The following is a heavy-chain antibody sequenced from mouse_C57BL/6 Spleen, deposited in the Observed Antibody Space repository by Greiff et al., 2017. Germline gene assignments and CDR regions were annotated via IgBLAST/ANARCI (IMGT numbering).Heavy chain of an antibody. CDR1: GFNIKDYY. CDR2: IDPEDGEP. V-gene: IGHV14-2*01. D-gene: IGHD1-1*01. J-gene: IGHJ2*01. CDR3: ARSEDYYGSSYYFDY. Sequence: EVQLQQSGAELVQPGASVKLSCTASGFNIKDYYMHWVKQRTEQGLEWIGRIDPEDGEPKYAPKFQGQATITADTSSNTAYLHLSSLTAEDTAVYYCARSEDYYGSSYYFDYWGKGTTLTVSS.